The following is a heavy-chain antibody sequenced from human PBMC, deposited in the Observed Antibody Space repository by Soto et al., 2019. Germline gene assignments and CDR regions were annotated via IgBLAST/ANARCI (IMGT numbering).Heavy chain of an antibody. J-gene: IGHJ6*02. CDR1: GFTFSDYY. CDR2: ISSSSSYT. D-gene: IGHD3-3*01. CDR3: ARDENYDFWSGYPPPSYGMDV. Sequence: NPGGSLRLSCAASGFTFSDYYMSWIRQAPGKGLEWVSYISSSSSYTNYADSVKGRFTISRDNAKNSLYLQMNSLRAEDTAVYYCARDENYDFWSGYPPPSYGMDVWGQGTTVTVSS. V-gene: IGHV3-11*06.